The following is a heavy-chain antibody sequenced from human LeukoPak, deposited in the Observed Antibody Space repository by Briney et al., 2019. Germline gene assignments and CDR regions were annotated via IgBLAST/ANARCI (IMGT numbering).Heavy chain of an antibody. V-gene: IGHV4-59*01. CDR1: GGSISSYY. J-gene: IGHJ5*02. CDR2: IYYSGST. CDR3: ARGHFEYYDFWSGYYMGLWFDP. Sequence: ASETLSLTCTVSGGSISSYYWSWIRQPPGKGLEWIGYIYYSGSTNYNPSLKSRVTISVDTSKNQFSLKLSSVTAADTAVYYCARGHFEYYDFWSGYYMGLWFDPWGQGTLVTVSS. D-gene: IGHD3-3*01.